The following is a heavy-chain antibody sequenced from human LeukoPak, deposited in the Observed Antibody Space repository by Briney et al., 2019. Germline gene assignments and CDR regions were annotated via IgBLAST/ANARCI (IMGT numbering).Heavy chain of an antibody. V-gene: IGHV1-2*02. Sequence: GASVKVSCKASGYTFTGYYMHWVRQAPGQGLEWMGWINPNSGGTNYAQKFQGRVTMTRDTSISTAYMELSRLRSDDTAVYYCAREGYCSSTSCYGGNAFDIWGQGTMVTVSS. J-gene: IGHJ3*02. D-gene: IGHD2-2*01. CDR1: GYTFTGYY. CDR2: INPNSGGT. CDR3: AREGYCSSTSCYGGNAFDI.